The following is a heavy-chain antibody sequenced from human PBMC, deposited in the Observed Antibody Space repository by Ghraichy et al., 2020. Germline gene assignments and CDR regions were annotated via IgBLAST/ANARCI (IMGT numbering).Heavy chain of an antibody. D-gene: IGHD1-26*01. V-gene: IGHV3-23*01. J-gene: IGHJ5*02. CDR1: GFTFSSYA. CDR2: ISGSGGST. Sequence: GGSLRLSCAASGFTFSSYAMSWVRQAPGKGLEWVSAISGSGGSTYYADSVRGRFTISRDNSKNTLYLQMNSLRADDTAVYYCAKSNSDKYSGSYWGAAGNWFDPWGQGTLVTVSS. CDR3: AKSNSDKYSGSYWGAAGNWFDP.